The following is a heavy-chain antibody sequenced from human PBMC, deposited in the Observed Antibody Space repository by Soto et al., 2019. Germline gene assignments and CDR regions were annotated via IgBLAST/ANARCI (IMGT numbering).Heavy chain of an antibody. CDR2: IYYSGST. CDR3: ARAVGATEDY. V-gene: IGHV4-30-4*01. J-gene: IGHJ4*02. CDR1: GGSISSGDYY. Sequence: QVQLQESGPGLVKPSQTLSLTCTVSGGSISSGDYYWSWIRQPPGKGREWIVYIYYSGSTYYNQSLKSRVTISVDTSKNQCALKLSSVTDADTAVYYCARAVGATEDYWGPGNLVTGSS. D-gene: IGHD1-26*01.